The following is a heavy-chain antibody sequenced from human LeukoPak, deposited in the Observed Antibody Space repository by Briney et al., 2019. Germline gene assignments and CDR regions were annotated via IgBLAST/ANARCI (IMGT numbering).Heavy chain of an antibody. J-gene: IGHJ4*02. V-gene: IGHV4-59*01. Sequence: SETLSLTCNVSGDSMRDYYWSWIRQPPGKGLEWIGYISYNGNTNYSPSLKSRVTISLDTSKSQLSLRVNSVTSADTAVYYCAREDGDYFDYWGQGKLVTVSS. D-gene: IGHD4-17*01. CDR1: GDSMRDYY. CDR2: ISYNGNT. CDR3: AREDGDYFDY.